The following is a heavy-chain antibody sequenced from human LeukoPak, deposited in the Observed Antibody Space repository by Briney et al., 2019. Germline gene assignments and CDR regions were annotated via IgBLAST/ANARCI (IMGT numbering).Heavy chain of an antibody. CDR1: GFTFRSYA. J-gene: IGHJ6*02. Sequence: GGSLRLSCAASGFTFRSYAMHWVRQAPGKGLEWVAVISYDGSKKYYADSVKGRFTISRDNSKNTLYLQMNSLRAEDTAVYYCARELEQQLDSLYYYYYGMDVWGQGTTVTVSS. D-gene: IGHD6-13*01. CDR2: ISYDGSKK. CDR3: ARELEQQLDSLYYYYYGMDV. V-gene: IGHV3-30-3*01.